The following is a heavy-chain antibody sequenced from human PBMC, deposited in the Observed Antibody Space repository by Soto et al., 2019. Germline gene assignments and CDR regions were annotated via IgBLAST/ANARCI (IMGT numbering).Heavy chain of an antibody. J-gene: IGHJ6*03. CDR3: ARVHRYITMVRGVIGYYYYIDV. D-gene: IGHD3-10*01. CDR2: MNPNSGNT. CDR1: GYTFTSYD. V-gene: IGHV1-8*01. Sequence: QVQLVQSGAEVQKPGASVKVSCKASGYTFTSYDINWVRQATGQGLEWMGWMNPNSGNTGYAQKFQGRVTMTRNNSISTAYMELSSLRSEDTAVYYCARVHRYITMVRGVIGYYYYIDVWGKGTTVTVSS.